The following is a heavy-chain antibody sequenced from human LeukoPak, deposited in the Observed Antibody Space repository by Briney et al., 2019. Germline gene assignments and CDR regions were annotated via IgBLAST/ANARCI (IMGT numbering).Heavy chain of an antibody. Sequence: SETLSLTCTVSGGSISSGGYYWNWIRQHPGKGLEWIGYTYDSGRTFYNPSLKSRVTISLDTSKNNFSLKLSSVTAADTAVYYCATSYCSSTSCYVGSKDYWGQGTLVTVSS. D-gene: IGHD2-2*01. V-gene: IGHV4-31*03. CDR2: TYDSGRT. CDR3: ATSYCSSTSCYVGSKDY. CDR1: GGSISSGGYY. J-gene: IGHJ4*02.